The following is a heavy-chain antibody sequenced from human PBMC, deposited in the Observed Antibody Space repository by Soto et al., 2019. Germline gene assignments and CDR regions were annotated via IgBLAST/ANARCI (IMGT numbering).Heavy chain of an antibody. V-gene: IGHV1-18*04. CDR1: GYTFTSYG. Sequence: PSVKVSCKASGYTFTSYGISWVRQAPGQGLEWMGWISAYNGNTNYAQKLQGRVTMTTDTSTSTAYMELRSLRSDDTAVYYCARSLTTSGGNSVVDYYYYGMDVWGQGTTVTVSS. CDR2: ISAYNGNT. D-gene: IGHD2-21*02. CDR3: ARSLTTSGGNSVVDYYYYGMDV. J-gene: IGHJ6*02.